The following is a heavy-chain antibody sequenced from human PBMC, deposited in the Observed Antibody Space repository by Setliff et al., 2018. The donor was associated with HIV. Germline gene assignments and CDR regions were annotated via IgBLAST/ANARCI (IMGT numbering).Heavy chain of an antibody. Sequence: ASVKVSCKASGYTFTDYYIHWVRQAPGQGLEWMGWINPNSGGTKYALNFQGRVTMTRDTSISTAYMEMSRLRSDDTAIYYCARAAGDWNTFDIWGQGTMVTVSS. J-gene: IGHJ3*02. CDR3: ARAAGDWNTFDI. D-gene: IGHD1-1*01. V-gene: IGHV1-2*02. CDR2: INPNSGGT. CDR1: GYTFTDYY.